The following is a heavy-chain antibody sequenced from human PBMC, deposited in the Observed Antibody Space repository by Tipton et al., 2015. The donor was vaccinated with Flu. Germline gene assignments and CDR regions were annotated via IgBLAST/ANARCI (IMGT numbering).Heavy chain of an antibody. CDR3: ARDNNVWGSYRYTPYYGMDV. V-gene: IGHV4-4*07. D-gene: IGHD3-16*02. Sequence: SLTCTVSGGSISSYYWSWIRQPAGKGLEWIGRIYTSGSTNYNPSLKSRVTMSVDTSKNQFSLKLSSVTAADTAVYYCARDNNVWGSYRYTPYYGMDVWGQGTTVTVSS. CDR1: GGSISSYY. CDR2: IYTSGST. J-gene: IGHJ6*02.